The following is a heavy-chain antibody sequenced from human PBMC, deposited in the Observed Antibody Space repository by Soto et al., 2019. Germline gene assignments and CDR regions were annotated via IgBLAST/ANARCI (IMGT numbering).Heavy chain of an antibody. CDR1: GYIFTTYW. V-gene: IGHV5-51*01. Sequence: PGESLKISCQASGYIFTTYWIGWVRQMPGKGLEWMGIIYPGDSDTRYTPSFQGRVTISVDTSISTAYLQWSSLEASDTAIYYCARGSLLWSGPQDVWGQGTTVTVSS. D-gene: IGHD3-10*01. CDR2: IYPGDSDT. CDR3: ARGSLLWSGPQDV. J-gene: IGHJ6*02.